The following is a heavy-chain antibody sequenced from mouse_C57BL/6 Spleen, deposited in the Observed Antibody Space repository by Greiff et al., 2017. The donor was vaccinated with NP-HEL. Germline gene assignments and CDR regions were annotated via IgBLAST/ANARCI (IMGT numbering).Heavy chain of an antibody. CDR2: FTMYSDAT. CDR3: ARSGDYDGYYAMDY. D-gene: IGHD2-4*01. J-gene: IGHJ4*01. V-gene: IGHV1-49*01. Sequence: LVESGAELVRPGSSVKLSCKDSYFAFMASAMHWVKQRPGHGLEWIGSFTMYSDATEYSENFKGKATLTANTSSSTAYMELSSLTSEDSAFYYGARSGDYDGYYAMDYWGQGTSVTVSS. CDR1: YFAFMASA.